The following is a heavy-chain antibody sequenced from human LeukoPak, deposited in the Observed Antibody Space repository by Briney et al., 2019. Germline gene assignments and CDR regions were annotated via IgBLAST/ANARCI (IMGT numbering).Heavy chain of an antibody. CDR2: INPNSGGT. V-gene: IGHV1-2*02. CDR3: ARDPLGEWEPPSYWFDP. Sequence: ASVKVSCKASGYTFTGYYMHWVRQAPGQGLEWMGWINPNSGGTNYAQKFQGRVTMTRDTSISTAYMELSRLRSDDTAVYYCARDPLGEWEPPSYWFDPWGQGTLVTVSS. J-gene: IGHJ5*02. D-gene: IGHD1-26*01. CDR1: GYTFTGYY.